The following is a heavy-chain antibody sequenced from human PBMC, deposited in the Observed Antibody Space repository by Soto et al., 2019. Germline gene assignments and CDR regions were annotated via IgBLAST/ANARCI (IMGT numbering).Heavy chain of an antibody. D-gene: IGHD6-19*01. CDR1: GFTFDDYA. V-gene: IGHV3-9*01. CDR2: ISWNSGSI. J-gene: IGHJ4*02. Sequence: GGSLRLSCAASGFTFDDYAMHWVRQAPGKGLEWVSGISWNSGSIGYADSVKGRFTISRDNAKNSLYLQMNSLRAEDTALYYWEKDGSRGWFPAEKFDYWAQGTLVTVSS. CDR3: EKDGSRGWFPAEKFDY.